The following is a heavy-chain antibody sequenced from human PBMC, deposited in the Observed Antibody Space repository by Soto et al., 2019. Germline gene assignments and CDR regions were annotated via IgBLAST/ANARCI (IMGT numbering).Heavy chain of an antibody. CDR3: AREMATIPYYFDY. J-gene: IGHJ4*02. D-gene: IGHD5-12*01. CDR1: GGSISSYY. Sequence: ASETLSLTCTVSGGSISSYYWSWIRQPPGKGLEWIGYIYYSGSTNYNPSLKSRVTISVDTSKNQFSLKLSSVTAADTAVYYCAREMATIPYYFDYWGQGTLVTVSS. V-gene: IGHV4-59*01. CDR2: IYYSGST.